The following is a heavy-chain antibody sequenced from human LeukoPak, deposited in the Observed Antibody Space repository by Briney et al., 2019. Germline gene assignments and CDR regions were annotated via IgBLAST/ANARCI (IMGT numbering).Heavy chain of an antibody. J-gene: IGHJ4*02. CDR3: ARHFFGGLGSRDTPMLWSFDS. Sequence: SETLSLTCTVSGGSISSYYWSWIRQPPGKGLEWIGYIYYSGSTNYNPSLKSRVTISVDTSKNQFSLKLSSVTAADTAVYYCARHFFGGLGSRDTPMLWSFDSWGQGTLVTVSS. V-gene: IGHV4-59*08. CDR1: GGSISSYY. CDR2: IYYSGST. D-gene: IGHD5-18*01.